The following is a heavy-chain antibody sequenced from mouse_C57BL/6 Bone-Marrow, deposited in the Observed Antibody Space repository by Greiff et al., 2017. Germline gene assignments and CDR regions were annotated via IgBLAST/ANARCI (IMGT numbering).Heavy chain of an antibody. CDR1: GYTFTGYW. V-gene: IGHV1-9*01. CDR3: ARGVFYYYGSTYWYFDV. CDR2: ILPGSGST. J-gene: IGHJ1*03. Sequence: QVQLQQSGAELMKPGASVKLSCKATGYTFTGYWIEWVKQRPGHGLEWIGEILPGSGSTNYNEKFKGKATFTADTSSNTAYMQLSSLTTEDSAIYYCARGVFYYYGSTYWYFDVWGTGTTVTVSS. D-gene: IGHD1-1*01.